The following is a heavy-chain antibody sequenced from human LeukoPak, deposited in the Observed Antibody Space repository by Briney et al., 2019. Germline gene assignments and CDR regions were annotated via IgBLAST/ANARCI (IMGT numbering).Heavy chain of an antibody. CDR1: GFTFSSYG. J-gene: IGHJ6*04. Sequence: GGSLRLSCAASGFTFSSYGMHWVRQAPGKGLEWVAVISYDGSNKYYADSVKGRFTISRDNSKNTLYLQMNSLRAEDTAVYYCAKEYSSAYGMDVWGKGTTVTVSS. D-gene: IGHD6-25*01. CDR2: ISYDGSNK. CDR3: AKEYSSAYGMDV. V-gene: IGHV3-30*18.